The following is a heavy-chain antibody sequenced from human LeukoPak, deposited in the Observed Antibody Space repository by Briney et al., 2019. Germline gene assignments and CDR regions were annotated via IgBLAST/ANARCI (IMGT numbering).Heavy chain of an antibody. J-gene: IGHJ5*02. Sequence: GGSLRLSCVASGLTASSYAMSWVRQAPGKGLEWVSGISGSGTTTYYAASVKGRFTISRDNSKDTLYLQMNSLRAEDTAVYYCAKGGDFSWFDPWGQGTLVTVSS. CDR3: AKGGDFSWFDP. D-gene: IGHD4-17*01. V-gene: IGHV3-23*01. CDR2: ISGSGTTT. CDR1: GLTASSYA.